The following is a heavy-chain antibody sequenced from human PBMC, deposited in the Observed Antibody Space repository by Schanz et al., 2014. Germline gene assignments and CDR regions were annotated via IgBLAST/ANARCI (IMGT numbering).Heavy chain of an antibody. D-gene: IGHD2-2*02. Sequence: EVQLVESGGGLVQPGGSLRLSCVVSGSTFRNYGMGWVRQAPGKGLEWVGRIKSNTDGGTTDYATPVKGRFTISRDDSKNTLYLQMNSLKSEDTAVYYCTSMATIPRNWFDPWGQGTLVTVSS. V-gene: IGHV3-15*01. CDR1: GSTFRNYG. J-gene: IGHJ5*02. CDR2: IKSNTDGGTT. CDR3: TSMATIPRNWFDP.